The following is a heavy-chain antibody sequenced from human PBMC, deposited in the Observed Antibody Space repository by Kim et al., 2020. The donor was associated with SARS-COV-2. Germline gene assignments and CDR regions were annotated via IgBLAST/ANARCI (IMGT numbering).Heavy chain of an antibody. V-gene: IGHV3-66*02. Sequence: GGSLRLSCAASGITVTRNYMTGVGQAPGQGREWVSVMFVEATADYADVVKGRCSISRYNSRNTLYLQMSSVRAEDTAVYYCATRSSGWNNWYFDLWGRGTLVTVSS. J-gene: IGHJ2*01. D-gene: IGHD6-19*01. CDR2: MFVEATA. CDR1: GITVTRNY. CDR3: ATRSSGWNNWYFDL.